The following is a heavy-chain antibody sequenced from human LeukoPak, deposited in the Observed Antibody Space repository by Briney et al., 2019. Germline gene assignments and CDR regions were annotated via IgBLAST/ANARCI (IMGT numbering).Heavy chain of an antibody. CDR1: GFTFSDYY. CDR2: ISSSGGTK. Sequence: KPGGSLRLSCAASGFTFSDYYMSWIRQAPGKGLEWVSYISSSGGTKYYADSVKGRFTISRDNAKNSYLQLNSLRAEDTAVYYCARCSGGSCYSAGLDYWGQGTLVTVSS. J-gene: IGHJ4*02. CDR3: ARCSGGSCYSAGLDY. V-gene: IGHV3-11*01. D-gene: IGHD2-15*01.